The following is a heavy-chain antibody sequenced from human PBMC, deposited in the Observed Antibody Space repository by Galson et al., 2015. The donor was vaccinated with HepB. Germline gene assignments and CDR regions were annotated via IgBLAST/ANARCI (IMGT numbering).Heavy chain of an antibody. CDR3: ARTRITIFGVVIISYMDV. Sequence: CAISGDSVSSNSAAWNWIRQSPSRGLEWLGRTYYRSKWYNDYAVSVKSRITINPDTSKNQFSLQLNSVTPEDTAVYYCARTRITIFGVVIISYMDVWGKGTTVTVSS. J-gene: IGHJ6*03. CDR2: TYYRSKWYN. CDR1: GDSVSSNSAA. D-gene: IGHD3-3*01. V-gene: IGHV6-1*01.